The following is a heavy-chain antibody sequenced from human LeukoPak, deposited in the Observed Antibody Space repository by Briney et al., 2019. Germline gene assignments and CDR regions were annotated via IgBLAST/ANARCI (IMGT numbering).Heavy chain of an antibody. CDR2: IKQDGSEK. V-gene: IGHV3-7*01. CDR1: GFTFSSYW. D-gene: IGHD3-10*01. J-gene: IGHJ4*02. Sequence: PGGSLRLSCAASGFTFSSYWMSWVRQAPGKGLEWVANIKQDGSEKYYVDSVKGRFTISRDNAKNSLYLQMNGLRAEDTAVYYCARGINYGSAQYYFDYWGQGTLVTVSS. CDR3: ARGINYGSAQYYFDY.